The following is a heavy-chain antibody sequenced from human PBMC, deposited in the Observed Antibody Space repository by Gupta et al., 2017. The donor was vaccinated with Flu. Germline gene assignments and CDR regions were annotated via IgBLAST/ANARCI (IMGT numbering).Heavy chain of an antibody. CDR1: GYTFTSYA. CDR2: INAGNGNT. V-gene: IGHV1-3*01. Sequence: QVQLVQSGAEVKKPGASVKVSCKASGYTFTSYAMHWVRQAPGQRLEWMGWINAGNGNTKYSQKFQGRVTITRDTSASTAYMELSSLRSEETAVYYCARDRGYGSSTSCYNWFDPWGQGTLVTVSS. CDR3: ARDRGYGSSTSCYNWFDP. D-gene: IGHD2-2*01. J-gene: IGHJ5*02.